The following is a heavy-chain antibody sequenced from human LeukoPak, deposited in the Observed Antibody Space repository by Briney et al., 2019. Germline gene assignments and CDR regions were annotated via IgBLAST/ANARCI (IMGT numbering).Heavy chain of an antibody. CDR1: GGSISSYY. V-gene: IGHV4-59*08. CDR2: IYYSGST. J-gene: IGHJ4*02. CDR3: ARRLLSGDSSAFDY. D-gene: IGHD3-22*01. Sequence: SETLSLTCTVSGGSISSYYWSWIRHPPGKGLEWIGYIYYSGSTNYNPSLKSRVTISVDTSKNQFSLKLSSVTAADTAVYYCARRLLSGDSSAFDYWGQGTLVTVSS.